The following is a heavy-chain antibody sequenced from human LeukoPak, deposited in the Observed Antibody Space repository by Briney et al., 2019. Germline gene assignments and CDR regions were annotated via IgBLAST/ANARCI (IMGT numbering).Heavy chain of an antibody. Sequence: SQTLSLTCAISGDSVSSRSATWNWIRQSPSRGLEWLGRTYYKSRWYNDYAESVKSRMSINPDTSKNQFSLKLSSVTAADTAVYYCARGQERWLQKQPFDYWGQGTLVTVSS. CDR2: TYYKSRWYN. V-gene: IGHV6-1*01. D-gene: IGHD5-24*01. CDR1: GDSVSSRSAT. CDR3: ARGQERWLQKQPFDY. J-gene: IGHJ4*02.